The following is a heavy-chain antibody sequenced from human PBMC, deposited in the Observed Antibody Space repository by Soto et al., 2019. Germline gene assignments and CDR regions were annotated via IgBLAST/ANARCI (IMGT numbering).Heavy chain of an antibody. V-gene: IGHV3-33*01. CDR3: AREVGDFDS. J-gene: IGHJ4*02. Sequence: TGGSLRLSCAASGFTFSRFGMHWVRQAPGKGLEWVAVIWYDGSTQYYGDSVKGRFTISRDNSKNTLYLQMNSLSAEDTAVYYCAREVGDFDSWGQGTLVTVSS. D-gene: IGHD2-2*01. CDR1: GFTFSRFG. CDR2: IWYDGSTQ.